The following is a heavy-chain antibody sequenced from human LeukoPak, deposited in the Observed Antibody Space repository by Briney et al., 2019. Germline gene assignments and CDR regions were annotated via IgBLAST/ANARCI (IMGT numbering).Heavy chain of an antibody. J-gene: IGHJ5*02. D-gene: IGHD1-26*01. CDR3: ARVLVGGTNWFDP. CDR1: GFTFSSYW. Sequence: GGSLRLSCATSGFTFSSYWMHWVRQAPGKGLVRVSRIKSDGSITNYADSVKGRFTISRDNAKNTLYLEMNSLRAEDTSVYYCARVLVGGTNWFDPWGQGTLVTVSS. CDR2: IKSDGSIT. V-gene: IGHV3-74*01.